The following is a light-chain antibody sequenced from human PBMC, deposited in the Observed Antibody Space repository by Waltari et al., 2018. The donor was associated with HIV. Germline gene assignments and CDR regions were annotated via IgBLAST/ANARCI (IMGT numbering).Light chain of an antibody. Sequence: SSELTQPPSVSVSPGQTARITCSGAASPKSYTHWFQQKPGQAPVVVIHKNTERPSGIPERFSASRSGTTVTLTITGVQTDDEADYYCLSADSSGTYVFGPGTTVTVL. CDR1: ASPKSY. V-gene: IGLV3-25*03. CDR2: KNT. CDR3: LSADSSGTYV. J-gene: IGLJ1*01.